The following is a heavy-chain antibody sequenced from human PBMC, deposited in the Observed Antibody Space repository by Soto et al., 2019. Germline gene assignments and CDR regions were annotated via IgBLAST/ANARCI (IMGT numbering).Heavy chain of an antibody. V-gene: IGHV1-18*01. Sequence: ASVKVSCKASGYTFTSYGISWVRQAPGQGLEWMGWISAYNGNTNYAQKLQGRVTMTTDTSTSTAYMELRSLRSDDTAVYYCARGLRAYERVTYYYDMDDWGQGTLVTVSS. J-gene: IGHJ4*02. CDR2: ISAYNGNT. D-gene: IGHD1-26*01. CDR3: ARGLRAYERVTYYYDMDD. CDR1: GYTFTSYG.